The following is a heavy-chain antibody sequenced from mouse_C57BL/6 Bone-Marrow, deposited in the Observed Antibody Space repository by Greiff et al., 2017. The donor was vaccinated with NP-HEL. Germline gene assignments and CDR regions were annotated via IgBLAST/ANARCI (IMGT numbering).Heavy chain of an antibody. V-gene: IGHV5-2*01. J-gene: IGHJ3*01. CDR2: INSDGGST. Sequence: EVQGVESGGGLVKPGESLKLSCESNEYEFPSHDMSWVRKTPEKRLELVAAINSDGGSTYYPDTMERRFIISRDNTKKTLYLQMSSLRSKDTALYYCANYYGSSKGFAYWGQGTLVTVSA. CDR3: ANYYGSSKGFAY. D-gene: IGHD1-1*01. CDR1: EYEFPSHD.